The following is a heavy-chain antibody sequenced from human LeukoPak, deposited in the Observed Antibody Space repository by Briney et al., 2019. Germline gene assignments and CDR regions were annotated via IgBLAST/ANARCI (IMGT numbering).Heavy chain of an antibody. CDR3: ARKLVRGVSAFDI. CDR1: GGSISSYY. D-gene: IGHD3-10*01. Sequence: SETLSLTCTVSGGSISSYYWSWIRQPPGKGLEWIGYIYYSGSTNYNPSLKSRVTISVDTSKNQFSLKLSSVTAADTAVYYCARKLVRGVSAFDIWGQGTMVTVSS. CDR2: IYYSGST. V-gene: IGHV4-59*01. J-gene: IGHJ3*02.